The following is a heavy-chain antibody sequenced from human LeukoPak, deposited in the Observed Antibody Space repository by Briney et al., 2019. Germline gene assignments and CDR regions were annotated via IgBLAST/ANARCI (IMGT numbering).Heavy chain of an antibody. V-gene: IGHV3-30-3*01. CDR3: MRDYMGWFDP. D-gene: IGHD3-10*01. Sequence: QPGRSLRLSCVASGFSLSNFQMYWVRQAPGKGLEWVSIISLDGSTEFYADSVKGRFTISRDTASNTMHLEMNNLRIEGTAVYYCMRDYMGWFDPWGQGSLVTVSS. CDR2: ISLDGSTE. CDR1: GFSLSNFQ. J-gene: IGHJ5*02.